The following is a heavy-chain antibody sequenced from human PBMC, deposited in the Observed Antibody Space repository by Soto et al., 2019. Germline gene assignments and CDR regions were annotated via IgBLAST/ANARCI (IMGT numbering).Heavy chain of an antibody. D-gene: IGHD6-19*01. CDR2: ISYSRNT. CDR3: ARAGGLGAVAVDY. Sequence: IRQSPGKRLEWIGYISYSRNTNYNPSLKNRVTISVDTSKNQFSLKLKSVTAADTAVYYCARAGGLGAVAVDYWGQGTLVTVSS. V-gene: IGHV4-59*01. J-gene: IGHJ4*02.